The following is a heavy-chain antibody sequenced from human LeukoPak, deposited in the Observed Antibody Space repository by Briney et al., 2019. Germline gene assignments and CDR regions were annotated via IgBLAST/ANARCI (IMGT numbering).Heavy chain of an antibody. Sequence: GGSLRLSCAASGFTFSSYWMHWVRQAPGKGLVWVSRINSDGGSTSYADSVKGRFTISRDNAKNTLYLQMNSLRAEDTAVYYCASGYDSSGYPIDYWGQGTLVTVSS. V-gene: IGHV3-74*01. J-gene: IGHJ4*02. D-gene: IGHD3-22*01. CDR1: GFTFSSYW. CDR2: INSDGGST. CDR3: ASGYDSSGYPIDY.